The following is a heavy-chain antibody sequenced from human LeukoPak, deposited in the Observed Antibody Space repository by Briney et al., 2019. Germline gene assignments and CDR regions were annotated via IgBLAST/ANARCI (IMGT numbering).Heavy chain of an antibody. V-gene: IGHV1-2*02. CDR3: ARDLWGDGLDY. D-gene: IGHD5-24*01. CDR1: GYTYTGYY. Sequence: ASVKVSFKASGYTYTGYYMHWVRQAPGQGLEWMGWINPNSGGTNYAQKFQGRVTMTRDTSISTAYMELSRLRSDDTAVYYCARDLWGDGLDYWGQGTMVTVSS. CDR2: INPNSGGT. J-gene: IGHJ4*02.